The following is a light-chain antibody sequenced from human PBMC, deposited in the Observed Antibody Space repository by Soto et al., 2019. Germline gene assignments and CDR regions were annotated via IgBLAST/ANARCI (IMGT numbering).Light chain of an antibody. CDR2: CAS. V-gene: IGKV3-20*01. J-gene: IGKJ5*01. CDR3: QQYGSSPLIS. CDR1: QFVSSSY. Sequence: EIVLTQSPCTLSLSPVERATLSCMASQFVSSSYLAWYQQKPGQAPRLLIFCASKRATGIPDRFSGSGSGRDFTLTISGLEPEDFAVYYCQQYGSSPLISFGQGTRLEIK.